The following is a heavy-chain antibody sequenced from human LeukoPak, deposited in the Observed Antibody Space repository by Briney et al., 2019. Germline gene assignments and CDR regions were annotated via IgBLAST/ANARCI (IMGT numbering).Heavy chain of an antibody. CDR3: AKGSAGGRPYYFDY. CDR2: ISGSGAST. J-gene: IGHJ4*02. V-gene: IGHV3-23*01. D-gene: IGHD6-13*01. Sequence: GGSLRLSCAASGFTVSSNYMSWVRQAPGKGLEWISGISGSGASTYYADSVKGRFTISRDDSRNTLYLQMNSLRGDDTAVYYCAKGSAGGRPYYFDYWGQGTLVPVSS. CDR1: GFTVSSNY.